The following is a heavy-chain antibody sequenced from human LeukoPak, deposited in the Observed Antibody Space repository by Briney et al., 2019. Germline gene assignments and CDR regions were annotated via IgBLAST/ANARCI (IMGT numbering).Heavy chain of an antibody. Sequence: ASVKVSCKASGYTFTSYGISWVRQAPGQGLEWMGWISAYNGNTNYAQKLQGRVTMTTDTSTSTAYMELRSLRSDDTAVYYCARSPLIVATTPHFPLLDYWGQGTLVTVSS. CDR2: ISAYNGNT. V-gene: IGHV1-18*01. J-gene: IGHJ4*02. CDR1: GYTFTSYG. CDR3: ARSPLIVATTPHFPLLDY. D-gene: IGHD5-12*01.